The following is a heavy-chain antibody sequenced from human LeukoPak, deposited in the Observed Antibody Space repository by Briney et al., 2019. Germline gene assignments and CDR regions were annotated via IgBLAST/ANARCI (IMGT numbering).Heavy chain of an antibody. CDR3: ASREGYYYDSSGIALGI. CDR1: GFSFGDYS. CDR2: IRSDSSAI. D-gene: IGHD3-22*01. Sequence: PGGSLRLSCAASGFSFGDYSMTWVRQAQGKGLEWVSYIRSDSSAIYYADSVKGRFTISRDNAKKSLYLQMNSLRAEDTAVYYCASREGYYYDSSGIALGIWGQGTLVTVSS. J-gene: IGHJ4*02. V-gene: IGHV3-48*01.